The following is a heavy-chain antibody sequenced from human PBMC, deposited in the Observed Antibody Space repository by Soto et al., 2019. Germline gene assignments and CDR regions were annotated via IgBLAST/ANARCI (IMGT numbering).Heavy chain of an antibody. CDR3: ARDPSTGSADY. CDR2: ISASGDNT. V-gene: IGHV3-23*01. J-gene: IGHJ4*02. Sequence: PGGSLRLSCAASGFTFSSYAMNWVRQASGKGLEWVSTISASGDNTYYTDSVKGRFTISRDNSKNTLSLQMNSLRAEDTAVYYCARDPSTGSADYWGQGTLVTVSS. CDR1: GFTFSSYA. D-gene: IGHD3-9*01.